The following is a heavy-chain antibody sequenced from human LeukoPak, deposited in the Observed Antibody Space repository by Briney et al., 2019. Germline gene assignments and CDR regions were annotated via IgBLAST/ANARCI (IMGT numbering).Heavy chain of an antibody. CDR1: GDSVSINSAA. Sequence: SRTLSLTCAISGDSVSINSAAWNWVRQSPSRGLEWLGRTYYRSKWYNDYAVSVKSRITINPDTSKNQFSLQLNSVTPEDTAVYYCARGGRAVTTARNYYYYYGMDVWGQGTTVTVSS. CDR2: TYYRSKWYN. CDR3: ARGGRAVTTARNYYYYYGMDV. V-gene: IGHV6-1*01. D-gene: IGHD4-17*01. J-gene: IGHJ6*02.